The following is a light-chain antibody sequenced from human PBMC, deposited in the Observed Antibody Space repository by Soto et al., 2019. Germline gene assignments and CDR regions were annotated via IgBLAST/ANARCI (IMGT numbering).Light chain of an antibody. V-gene: IGKV1-39*01. J-gene: IGKJ1*01. Sequence: DIQMTQSPSSLSGSVGDRVTITCRAGQSIVTYLNWYLQKPGKAPKLLIYAASNLQSGVPSRFSGSGSGTDFTLTISSLQPEDFATYFCQQSYSTPPWTFGQGTKVDI. CDR3: QQSYSTPPWT. CDR2: AAS. CDR1: QSIVTY.